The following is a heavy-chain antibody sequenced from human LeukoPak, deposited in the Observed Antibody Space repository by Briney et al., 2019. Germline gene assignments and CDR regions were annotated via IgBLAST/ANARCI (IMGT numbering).Heavy chain of an antibody. CDR1: GGTFSSYA. CDR3: ARERSSGRDSPPDY. V-gene: IGHV1-69*05. D-gene: IGHD6-19*01. J-gene: IGHJ4*02. CDR2: IIPIFGTA. Sequence: SVKVSCKASGGTFSSYAISWVRQAPGQGLEWMGGIIPIFGTANYAQKFQGRVTITTDESTSTAYMELSSLRSEDTAVYYCARERSSGRDSPPDYWGQGTLVTVSS.